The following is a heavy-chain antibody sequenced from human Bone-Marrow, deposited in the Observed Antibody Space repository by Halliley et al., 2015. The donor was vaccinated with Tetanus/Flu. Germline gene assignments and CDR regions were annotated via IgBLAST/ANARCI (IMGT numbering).Heavy chain of an antibody. D-gene: IGHD3-22*01. V-gene: IGHV3-74*03. J-gene: IGHJ4*02. CDR2: INSDGSST. CDR3: ATLHYYDSSGYLGNFDY. Sequence: RINSDGSSTTYADSVKGRFTISRDNAKNTLYLQMNSLRAEDTAVYYCATLHYYDSSGYLGNFDYWGQGTLVTVSS.